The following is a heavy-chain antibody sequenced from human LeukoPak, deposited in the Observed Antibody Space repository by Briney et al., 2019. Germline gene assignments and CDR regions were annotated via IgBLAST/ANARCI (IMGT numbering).Heavy chain of an antibody. D-gene: IGHD2-21*01. V-gene: IGHV3-53*01. J-gene: IGHJ5*02. CDR3: AREQAYWFGP. CDR2: IYPAGTT. CDR1: GFTVTNSY. Sequence: GGSLRLSCAASGFTVTNSYMTWVRQAPGKGLDWVSFIYPAGTTSYADSVKGRFTISRDSSKNTPHLQMNSLRADDTAVYYCAREQAYWFGPWGQGSLVTVSS.